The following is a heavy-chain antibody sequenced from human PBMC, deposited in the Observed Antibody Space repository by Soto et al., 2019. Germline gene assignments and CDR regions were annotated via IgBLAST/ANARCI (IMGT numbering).Heavy chain of an antibody. CDR3: ARAAATTAAGYYYYGLDV. Sequence: QVKLQESGPGLLKPSQTLSLTCSVSGGSLSSGFYYWSWIRQPPGKGLEWIGYFYHTGSTYYNPSLKGRLTISKDITKNQFSLNLMSVTAADTAVYYCARAAATTAAGYYYYGLDVWGQGTTVTVSS. CDR1: GGSLSSGFYY. CDR2: FYHTGST. V-gene: IGHV4-30-4*01. D-gene: IGHD6-25*01. J-gene: IGHJ6*02.